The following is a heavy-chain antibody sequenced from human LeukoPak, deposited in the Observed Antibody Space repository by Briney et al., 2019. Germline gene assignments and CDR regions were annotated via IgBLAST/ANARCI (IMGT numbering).Heavy chain of an antibody. D-gene: IGHD3-10*01. CDR2: INHSGST. Sequence: SETLSLTCAVYGGSFSGYHWSWIRQPPGKGLEWIGEINHSGSTNYNPSLKSRVTISVDTSKNQFSLKLSSVTAADTAVYYCARDGFARAPWAFDIWGQGTMVTVSS. V-gene: IGHV4-34*01. CDR3: ARDGFARAPWAFDI. J-gene: IGHJ3*02. CDR1: GGSFSGYH.